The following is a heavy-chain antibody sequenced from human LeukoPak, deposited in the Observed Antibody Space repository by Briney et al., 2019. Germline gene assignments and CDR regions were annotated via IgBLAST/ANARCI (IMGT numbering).Heavy chain of an antibody. CDR2: ISGSGGST. CDR3: AKPSPYDSSGYYYATSKANFDY. Sequence: GGSPRLSCAASGFTFSSYAMSWVRQAPGKGLEWVSAISGSGGSTYYADSVKGRFTISRDNSKNTLYLQMNSLRAEDTAVYYCAKPSPYDSSGYYYATSKANFDYWGQGTLVTVSS. CDR1: GFTFSSYA. D-gene: IGHD3-22*01. V-gene: IGHV3-23*01. J-gene: IGHJ4*02.